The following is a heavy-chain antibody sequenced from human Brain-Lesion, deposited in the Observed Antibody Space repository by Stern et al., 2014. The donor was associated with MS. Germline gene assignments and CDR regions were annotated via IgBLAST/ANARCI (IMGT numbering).Heavy chain of an antibody. CDR2: IFNSGRT. Sequence: QVQLVQSGPGLVKPSQTLSLSCPVSGGSISSGGYYWSWIRQPAGKGLEWIGRIFNSGRTSYKPSLTSRVTISITTPKNQFSLRLNSMTAADTAVYYCARGRVVPGFQYYATDVWGQGTTVIVSS. CDR3: ARGRVVPGFQYYATDV. V-gene: IGHV4-61*02. D-gene: IGHD2-2*01. J-gene: IGHJ6*02. CDR1: GGSISSGGYY.